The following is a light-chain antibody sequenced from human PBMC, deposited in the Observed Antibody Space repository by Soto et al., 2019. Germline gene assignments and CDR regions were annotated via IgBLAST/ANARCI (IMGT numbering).Light chain of an antibody. Sequence: QSALTKPASVSGSPGQSIIISCTGTSSDVGAYNYVSWYQQHPGKAPKLMIYEVSNRPSGVSNRFSASKSGNTASLTISGLQAEDEADYYCSSHSSSSTPYVFGSGTKVTVL. CDR2: EVS. CDR3: SSHSSSSTPYV. V-gene: IGLV2-14*01. J-gene: IGLJ1*01. CDR1: SSDVGAYNY.